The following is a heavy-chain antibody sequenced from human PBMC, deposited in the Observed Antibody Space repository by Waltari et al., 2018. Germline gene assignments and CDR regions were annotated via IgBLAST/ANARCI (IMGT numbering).Heavy chain of an antibody. V-gene: IGHV4-39*07. D-gene: IGHD2-15*01. J-gene: IGHJ4*02. CDR3: ATGWVVHFDY. CDR1: GGSISSSSYY. CDR2: IHYSGST. Sequence: QLQLQESGPGLVKPSETLSLTCTVSGGSISSSSYYWAWIRQPPGKGLEWIGSIHYSGSTYYNPSLKSRVTIYEDTSKNQFSLKLSSVTAADTAVYYCATGWVVHFDYWGQGTLVTVSS.